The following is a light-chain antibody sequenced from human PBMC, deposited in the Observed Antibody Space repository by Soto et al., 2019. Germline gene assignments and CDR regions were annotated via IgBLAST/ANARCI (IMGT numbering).Light chain of an antibody. CDR3: TSFTTISTWV. CDR2: EVS. J-gene: IGLJ3*02. V-gene: IGLV2-14*01. CDR1: SSDVGGYNY. Sequence: QSVLTQPASVSGSPGQSITISCTGTSSDVGGYNYVSWFQQHPGKAPKLKIYEVSNRPSGVSNRFSGSKSGNTASLTISERQAEDEAEYYCTSFTTISTWVFGGGTKVTVL.